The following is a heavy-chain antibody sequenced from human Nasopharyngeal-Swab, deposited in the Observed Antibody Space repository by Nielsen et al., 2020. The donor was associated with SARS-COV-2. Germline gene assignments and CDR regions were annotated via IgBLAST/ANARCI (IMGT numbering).Heavy chain of an antibody. CDR1: GGSFSAYS. V-gene: IGHV4-34*01. D-gene: IGHD3-10*01. CDR2: INHSGST. Sequence: SETLSLTCAVYGGSFSAYSWSWIRQPPGKGLEWIGEINHSGSTNYNPSLKSRVTISVDTSKNQFSLKLSSVTAADTAVYYCARGRVLLWFGEFPYYFDYWGQGTLVTVSS. CDR3: ARGRVLLWFGEFPYYFDY. J-gene: IGHJ4*02.